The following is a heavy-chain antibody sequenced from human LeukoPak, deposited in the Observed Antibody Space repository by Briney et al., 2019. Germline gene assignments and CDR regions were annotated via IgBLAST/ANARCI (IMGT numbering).Heavy chain of an antibody. V-gene: IGHV3-66*01. CDR2: IYSGGST. CDR1: GFTVSSNY. J-gene: IGHJ4*02. CDR3: ASLLWFGELFPADY. Sequence: GGSLRLSCAASGFTVSSNYMSWVRQAPGKGLEWVSVIYSGGSTYYADSVKGRFTISRDNSKNTLYLQMNSLRAEDTAVYYCASLLWFGELFPADYWGQGTLVTVSS. D-gene: IGHD3-10*01.